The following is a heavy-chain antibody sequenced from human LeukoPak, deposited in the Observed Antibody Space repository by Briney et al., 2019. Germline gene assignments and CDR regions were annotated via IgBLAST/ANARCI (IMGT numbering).Heavy chain of an antibody. J-gene: IGHJ3*02. CDR2: IWYDGSNK. Sequence: GGSLRLSCAASGFTFSSYGMHWVRQAPGKGLEWVAVIWYDGSNKYYADSVKGRFTISRDNSKNTLYLQMNSLRAEDTAVYYCARDQETRNYGEAFDIWGQGTMVTVSS. V-gene: IGHV3-33*01. CDR1: GFTFSSYG. D-gene: IGHD1-7*01. CDR3: ARDQETRNYGEAFDI.